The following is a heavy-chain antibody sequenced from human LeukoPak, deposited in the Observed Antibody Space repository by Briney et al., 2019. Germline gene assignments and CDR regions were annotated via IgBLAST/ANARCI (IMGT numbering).Heavy chain of an antibody. CDR2: NDVGSYA. J-gene: IGHJ4*02. CDR3: AKEVVVLTVYAIPGRDY. V-gene: IGHV3-21*04. Sequence: GALRLSCAASGFTFSTYGMHWVRQAPGKGLEWVSSNDVGSYAYYARSVKGRFTISRDNAKNSLYLQMNSLRAEDTAVYYCAKEVVVLTVYAIPGRDYWGQGTLVTVSS. D-gene: IGHD2-8*01. CDR1: GFTFSTYG.